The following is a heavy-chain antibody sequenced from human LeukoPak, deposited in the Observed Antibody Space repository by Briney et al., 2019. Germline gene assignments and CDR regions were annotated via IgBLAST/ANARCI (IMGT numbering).Heavy chain of an antibody. CDR1: GGSISSYY. Sequence: SETLSLTCTVSGGSISSYYWSWIRQPPGKGLEWVGYIYYSGSTNYNPSLKSRVTISVDTSKNQFSLKLSSVTAADTAVYYCARVGGDYSDAFDIWGQGTMVTASS. CDR2: IYYSGST. CDR3: ARVGGDYSDAFDI. J-gene: IGHJ3*02. V-gene: IGHV4-59*01. D-gene: IGHD4-17*01.